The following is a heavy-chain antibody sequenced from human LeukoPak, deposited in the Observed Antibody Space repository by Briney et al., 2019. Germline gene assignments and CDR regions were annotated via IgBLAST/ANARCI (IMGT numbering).Heavy chain of an antibody. CDR1: GYTFTGYY. CDR3: ARVRIVDYYDSSGYDLLYYFDY. J-gene: IGHJ4*02. Sequence: GASVKVSCKASGYTFTGYYMHWVRQAPGQGLEWMGWINPNSGGTNYAQKFQGRVTMTRDTSISTAYMELSRLRSDDTAVYYCARVRIVDYYDSSGYDLLYYFDYWGQGTLVTVSS. D-gene: IGHD3-22*01. CDR2: INPNSGGT. V-gene: IGHV1-2*02.